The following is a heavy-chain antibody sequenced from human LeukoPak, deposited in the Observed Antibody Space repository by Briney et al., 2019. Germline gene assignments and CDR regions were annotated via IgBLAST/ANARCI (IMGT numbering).Heavy chain of an antibody. Sequence: ASVKVSCKASGFTFTSYYMHWVRQAPGHGLEWMGLINPSGTSTNYAQKFQGRVTMTRDTSTSTVYMELSSLRSEDTAVYYCAREFRGGYFDYWGQGTLVTVSS. J-gene: IGHJ4*02. CDR3: AREFRGGYFDY. CDR2: INPSGTST. V-gene: IGHV1-46*01. D-gene: IGHD2-21*01. CDR1: GFTFTSYY.